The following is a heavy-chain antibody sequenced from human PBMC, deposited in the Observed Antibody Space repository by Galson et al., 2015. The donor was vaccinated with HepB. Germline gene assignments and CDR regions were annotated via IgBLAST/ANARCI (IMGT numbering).Heavy chain of an antibody. Sequence: SLRLSCAASGFTFSNAWMSWVRQAPGKGLEWVGRIKSKTDGGTTDYAAPVKGRFTISRDDSKNTLYLQMNSLKTEDTAVYYCTTKDYGGNSGLVFDAFDIWGQGTMVTVSS. CDR3: TTKDYGGNSGLVFDAFDI. CDR2: IKSKTDGGTT. CDR1: GFTFSNAW. D-gene: IGHD4-23*01. V-gene: IGHV3-15*01. J-gene: IGHJ3*02.